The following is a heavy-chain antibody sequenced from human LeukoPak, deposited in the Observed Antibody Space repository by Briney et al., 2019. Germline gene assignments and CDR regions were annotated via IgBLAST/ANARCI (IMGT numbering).Heavy chain of an antibody. CDR3: ARAPVATPSEFDY. CDR2: ISYGGKA. CDR1: GDSISSGGYW. V-gene: IGHV4-31*11. D-gene: IGHD5-12*01. Sequence: SQTLSLTCAVSGDSISSGGYWWSWIRQHPGKGPEWIGYISYGGKADYNPSPKSRVAISADTPKNQFSLKLSSTTAADTAVYYCARAPVATPSEFDYWGQGTLVTVSS. J-gene: IGHJ4*02.